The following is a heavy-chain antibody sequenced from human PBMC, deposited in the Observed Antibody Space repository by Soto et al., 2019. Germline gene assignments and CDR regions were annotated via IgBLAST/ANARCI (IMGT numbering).Heavy chain of an antibody. CDR3: ARLYYGSGSPQLLGDTFDY. CDR1: GYTFTSYD. D-gene: IGHD3-10*01. V-gene: IGHV1-8*01. Sequence: QVQLVQSGAEVKKPGASVKVSCKASGYTFTSYDINWVRQATGQGLEWMGWMNPNSGNTGYAQKFQGRVTMTRNTSISTAYMELSSLRSEDTAVYYCARLYYGSGSPQLLGDTFDYWGQGTLVTVSS. J-gene: IGHJ4*02. CDR2: MNPNSGNT.